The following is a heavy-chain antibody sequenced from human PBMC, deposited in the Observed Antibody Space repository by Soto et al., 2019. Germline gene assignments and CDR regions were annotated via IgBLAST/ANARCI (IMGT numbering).Heavy chain of an antibody. D-gene: IGHD3-3*01. CDR2: INPSGGST. V-gene: IGHV1-46*03. CDR3: ARDNYDFWSGYSPRPYYYYMHV. Sequence: ASVKVSCKASGYTFTSYYMHWVRQAPGQGLEWMGIINPSGGSTSYAQKFQGRVTMTRDTSTSTVYMELSSLRSEDTAVYYCARDNYDFWSGYSPRPYYYYMHVWGKGTTVTVSS. J-gene: IGHJ6*03. CDR1: GYTFTSYY.